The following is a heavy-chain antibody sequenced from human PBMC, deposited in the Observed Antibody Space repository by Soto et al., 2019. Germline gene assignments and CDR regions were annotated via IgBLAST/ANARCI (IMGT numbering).Heavy chain of an antibody. J-gene: IGHJ4*02. V-gene: IGHV1-3*04. D-gene: IGHD3-10*01. CDR2: INIGEHIT. CDR1: GYTFNDFA. Sequence: ASVKVSCKASGYTFNDFAIHWVRQAPGQRLDWLGLINIGEHITEYSQKFQGGVTFTRDTSASTVYMEVTSLRSEDTAVYYCARGDGPTSYLIDSWGQGTLVTVSS. CDR3: ARGDGPTSYLIDS.